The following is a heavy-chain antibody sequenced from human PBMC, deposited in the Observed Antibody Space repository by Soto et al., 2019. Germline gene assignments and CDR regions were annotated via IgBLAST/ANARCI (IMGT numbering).Heavy chain of an antibody. CDR3: ARWGTTGGLDV. V-gene: IGHV3-30*19. Sequence: QVQLVESGGGVVQPGTSLRVSCVGSGFTFRSYVIHWVRQAPGKGLEWVALTSYDGSDKYYGDSVRGRFTISRDNSRNTGDLQMDSLRPEDTALYSCARWGTTGGLDVWGQGTLVSVSS. D-gene: IGHD3-16*01. J-gene: IGHJ1*01. CDR1: GFTFRSYV. CDR2: TSYDGSDK.